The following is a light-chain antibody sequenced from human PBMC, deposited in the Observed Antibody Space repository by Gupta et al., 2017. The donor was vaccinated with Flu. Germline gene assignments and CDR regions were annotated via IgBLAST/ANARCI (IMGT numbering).Light chain of an antibody. V-gene: IGLV1-47*01. CDR2: RND. J-gene: IGLJ3*02. Sequence: QSVLTQTPSVSETPGQRVTISCPGSSSNIGTNYIYWYQQFPGLAPKLLIYRNDQRPSAVPDRFSGSKSGTSASLAISGLRSEDEGDYYCAAWDDSLSAWMFGGGTKLTVL. CDR1: SSNIGTNY. CDR3: AAWDDSLSAWM.